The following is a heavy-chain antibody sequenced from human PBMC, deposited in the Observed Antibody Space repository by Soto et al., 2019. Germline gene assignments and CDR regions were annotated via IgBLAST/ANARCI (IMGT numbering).Heavy chain of an antibody. J-gene: IGHJ5*02. CDR3: AGNPSDWFDP. Sequence: SVKLSCKASGGSYSSYTISWVRQAPGQGLEWMGRIIPILGIANYAQKFQGRVTITADKSTSTAYMELSSLRSEDTAVYYCAGNPSDWFDPWGQGTLVTVSS. V-gene: IGHV1-69*02. CDR1: GGSYSSYT. CDR2: IIPILGIA.